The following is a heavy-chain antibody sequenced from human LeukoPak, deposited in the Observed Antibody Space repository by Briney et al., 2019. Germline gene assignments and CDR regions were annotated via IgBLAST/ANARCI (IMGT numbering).Heavy chain of an antibody. J-gene: IGHJ4*02. Sequence: GGSLRLSCAASGFTFSSHGMNWVRQAPGKGLEWVAIISYDGSNEYYADSVKGRFTISRDNSKNTLYLQMNSLRVEDTAVYYCAKVRVSGWYYFDYWGQGTLVTVSS. CDR3: AKVRVSGWYYFDY. V-gene: IGHV3-30*18. CDR1: GFTFSSHG. CDR2: ISYDGSNE. D-gene: IGHD6-19*01.